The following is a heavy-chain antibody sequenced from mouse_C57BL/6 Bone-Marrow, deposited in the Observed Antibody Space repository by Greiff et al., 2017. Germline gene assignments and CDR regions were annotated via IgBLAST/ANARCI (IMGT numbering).Heavy chain of an antibody. Sequence: DVMLVESGGGLVQPGGSLKLSCAASGFTFSDYYMYWVRQTPEKRLEWVAYISNGGGSTYYPDTVKGRFTISRDNAKNTLYLQMSLLKSEDTAMYYCARQDYYGSSQYYYAMDYWGQGTSVTVSS. CDR2: ISNGGGST. J-gene: IGHJ4*01. CDR1: GFTFSDYY. D-gene: IGHD1-1*01. V-gene: IGHV5-12*01. CDR3: ARQDYYGSSQYYYAMDY.